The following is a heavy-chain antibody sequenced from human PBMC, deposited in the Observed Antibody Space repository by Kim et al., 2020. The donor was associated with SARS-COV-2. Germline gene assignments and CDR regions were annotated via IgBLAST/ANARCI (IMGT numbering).Heavy chain of an antibody. Sequence: QKCQGRVTITADESTSTAYMELSSLRSEDTAVYYCARDGYCSSTSCYDYWGQGTLVTVSS. J-gene: IGHJ4*02. V-gene: IGHV1-69*01. D-gene: IGHD2-2*03. CDR3: ARDGYCSSTSCYDY.